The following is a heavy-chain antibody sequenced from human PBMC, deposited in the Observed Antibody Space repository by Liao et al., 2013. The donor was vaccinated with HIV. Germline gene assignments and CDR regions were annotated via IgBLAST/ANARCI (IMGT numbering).Heavy chain of an antibody. J-gene: IGHJ4*02. CDR2: IYYSGST. Sequence: QVQLQESGPGLVKPSETLSLTCTVSGGSISSYYWSWIRQPPGKGLEWIGSIYYSGSTYYNPSLKSRVTISLDTSKNQVSLKLTSMTPADTAVYYCASGSQWELRLVYWGQGTLVTVSS. CDR1: GGSISSYY. CDR3: ASGSQWELRLVY. D-gene: IGHD1-26*01. V-gene: IGHV4-59*01.